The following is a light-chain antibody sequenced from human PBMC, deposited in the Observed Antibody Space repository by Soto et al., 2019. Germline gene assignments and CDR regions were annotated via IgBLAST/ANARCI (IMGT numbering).Light chain of an antibody. Sequence: DIQMTQPPSTLSGSVGDRVTITCRASQTISSWLAWYQQKPGKAPKLLIYKASTLKSGVPSRFSGSGSGTEFTLTISSLQPDDFATYYCQQYNSYPITFGQGTRLEIK. CDR2: KAS. J-gene: IGKJ5*01. CDR1: QTISSW. CDR3: QQYNSYPIT. V-gene: IGKV1-5*03.